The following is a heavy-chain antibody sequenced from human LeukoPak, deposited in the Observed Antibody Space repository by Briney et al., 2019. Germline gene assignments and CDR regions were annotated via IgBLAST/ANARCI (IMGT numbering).Heavy chain of an antibody. CDR2: ISSSSSYI. CDR3: ARAPIGTVTTLEYFQH. CDR1: GFTVSSNY. Sequence: GGSLRLSCAASGFTVSSNYMSWVRQAPGKGLEWVSSISSSSSYIYYADSVKGRFTISRDNAKNSLYLQMNSLRAEDTAVYYCARAPIGTVTTLEYFQHWGQGTLVTVSS. J-gene: IGHJ1*01. D-gene: IGHD4-11*01. V-gene: IGHV3-21*01.